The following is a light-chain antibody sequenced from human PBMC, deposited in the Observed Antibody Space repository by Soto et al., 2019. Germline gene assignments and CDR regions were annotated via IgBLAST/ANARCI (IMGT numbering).Light chain of an antibody. V-gene: IGKV1-33*01. CDR2: DAS. CDR3: QQYENLPT. CDR1: QNINND. J-gene: IGKJ5*01. Sequence: DIQMTQSPSSLSASVVDRVTITLQASQNINNDLNWYQQKPGRAPKLLIYDASNLETGVPSRFRGSGSGTDFTFTISRLQPEDIATYYCQQYENLPTFGQRTRLEIK.